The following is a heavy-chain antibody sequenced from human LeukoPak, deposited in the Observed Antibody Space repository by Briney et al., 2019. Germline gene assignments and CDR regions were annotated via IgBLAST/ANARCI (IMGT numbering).Heavy chain of an antibody. D-gene: IGHD3-22*01. J-gene: IGHJ4*02. CDR1: GYSFTSYW. CDR3: ASTYYYDISGYRLFDY. CDR2: IYPADSDT. V-gene: IGHV5-51*01. Sequence: GESLKISCKGSGYSFTSYWIGWVRQMPGKGLEWMGIIYPADSDTKYSPSFQGQVTMSVDKSISTAYLQWSSLKASDTAMYYCASTYYYDISGYRLFDYWGQGTLVTVSS.